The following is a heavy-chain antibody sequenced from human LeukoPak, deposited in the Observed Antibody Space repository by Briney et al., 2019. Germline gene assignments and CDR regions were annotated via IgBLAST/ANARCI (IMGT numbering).Heavy chain of an antibody. D-gene: IGHD6-19*01. CDR2: ISGSGGST. J-gene: IGHJ6*03. Sequence: GGSLRPSCAASGFTFSSYAMSWVRQAPGKGLEWVSAISGSGGSTYYADSVKGRFTISRDNSKNTLYLQMNSLRAEDTAVYYCAKYASSGWSDSYYYYYMDVWGKGTTVTVSS. V-gene: IGHV3-23*01. CDR1: GFTFSSYA. CDR3: AKYASSGWSDSYYYYYMDV.